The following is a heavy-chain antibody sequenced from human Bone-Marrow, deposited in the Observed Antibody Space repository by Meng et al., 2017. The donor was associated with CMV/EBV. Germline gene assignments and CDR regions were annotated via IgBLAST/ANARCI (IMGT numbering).Heavy chain of an antibody. J-gene: IGHJ4*02. CDR2: MNPNSGNT. CDR3: VRGQRGFDY. Sequence: ASVMVSCKASGYTFTSYDINWVRQATGQGLEWMGWMNPNSGNTDYAQKFQGRVTITRNTAKSTDYMELKSMRPGDTAAYFCVRGQRGFDYWGQGTLVTVSS. CDR1: GYTFTSYD. V-gene: IGHV1-8*01.